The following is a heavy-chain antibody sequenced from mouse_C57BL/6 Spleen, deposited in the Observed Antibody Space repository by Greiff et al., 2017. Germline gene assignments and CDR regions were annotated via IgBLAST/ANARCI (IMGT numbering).Heavy chain of an antibody. V-gene: IGHV1-55*01. Sequence: QVQLKQPGAELVKPGASVKMSCKASGYTFTSYWITWVKQRPGQGLEWIGDIYPGSGSTNYNEKFKSKATLTVDTSSSTAYMQLSSLTTEDSAVYYCARGEEYYYGSSFYWYFDVWGTGTTVTVSS. CDR3: ARGEEYYYGSSFYWYFDV. J-gene: IGHJ1*03. CDR1: GYTFTSYW. CDR2: IYPGSGST. D-gene: IGHD1-1*01.